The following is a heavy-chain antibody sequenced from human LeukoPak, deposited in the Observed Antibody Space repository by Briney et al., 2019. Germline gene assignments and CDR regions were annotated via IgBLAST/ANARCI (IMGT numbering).Heavy chain of an antibody. J-gene: IGHJ4*02. CDR3: TRRRFYFDY. CDR1: GFTFSDYY. V-gene: IGHV3-11*03. CDR2: ISSSSGFT. Sequence: PGGSLRLSCAASGFTFSDYYMGWIRQAPGKGLEWVSYISSSSGFTNYADSVKGRFTISRDNAKNSLYLQMNSLKTEDTAVYYCTRRRFYFDYWGQGTLVTVSS.